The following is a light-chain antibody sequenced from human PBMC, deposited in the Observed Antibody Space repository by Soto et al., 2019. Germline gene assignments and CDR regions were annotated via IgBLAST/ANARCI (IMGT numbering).Light chain of an antibody. CDR1: SSDVGGYNY. V-gene: IGLV2-8*01. CDR3: CSYGGRVNLV. CDR2: EVS. J-gene: IGLJ7*01. Sequence: QSALTQPPSASGSPGQSVTISCTGTSSDVGGYNYVSWYQQHPGKAPKVMIYEVSKRPSGVPDRFSGSKSGNTASLTVSGLQAEDEADYYCCSYGGRVNLVFGGGTQLTVL.